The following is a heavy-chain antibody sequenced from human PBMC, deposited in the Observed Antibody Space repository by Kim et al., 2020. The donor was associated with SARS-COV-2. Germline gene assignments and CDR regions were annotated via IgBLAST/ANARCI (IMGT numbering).Heavy chain of an antibody. J-gene: IGHJ6*01. CDR1: GFTFSRYN. D-gene: IGHD3-3*01. CDR3: ARERAEWLLYGYGMDV. V-gene: IGHV3-21*01. Sequence: GGSLRLSCAASGFTFSRYNMNWVRLAPGKGLEWVASISANGTYIYYADSVRGRFTISRDNAKNSLYLQMNSLRAEDTAVYYCARERAEWLLYGYGMDVRG. CDR2: ISANGTYI.